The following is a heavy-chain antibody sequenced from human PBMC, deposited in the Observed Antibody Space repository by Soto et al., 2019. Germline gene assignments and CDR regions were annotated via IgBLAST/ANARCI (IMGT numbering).Heavy chain of an antibody. CDR3: ANAKYYDSTGYLYYFDY. V-gene: IGHV3-23*01. CDR2: ISGSGGST. CDR1: GFTFSSYA. D-gene: IGHD3-22*01. J-gene: IGHJ4*02. Sequence: EVQLLESGGGLVQPGGSLRLSCAASGFTFSSYAMSWVRQAPGKGLEWVSSISGSGGSTYYADSVKGRFPISRDNSKNTLYLQMNSLRAEDTAVYYCANAKYYDSTGYLYYFDYWGQGTLVTVSS.